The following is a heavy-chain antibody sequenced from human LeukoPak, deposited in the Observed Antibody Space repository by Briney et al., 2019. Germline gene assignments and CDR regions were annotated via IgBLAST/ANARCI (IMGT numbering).Heavy chain of an antibody. CDR1: GFSFSSYA. CDR2: TGGSGGST. D-gene: IGHD3-10*01. V-gene: IGHV3-23*01. J-gene: IGHJ2*01. CDR3: AKGPRKTLIRGDWYFDL. Sequence: PGGSLRLSCAASGFSFSSYAMSWVRQTPGKGLEWVSCTGGSGGSTHYTDSVKGRFTISRDNSKSTLYLQMNSLRAEDTAVYYCAKGPRKTLIRGDWYFDLWGRGTMVTVSS.